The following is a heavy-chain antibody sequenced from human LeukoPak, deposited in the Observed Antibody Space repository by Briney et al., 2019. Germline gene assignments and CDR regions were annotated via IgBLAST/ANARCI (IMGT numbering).Heavy chain of an antibody. J-gene: IGHJ4*02. CDR2: IYYSGST. V-gene: IGHV4-39*01. CDR1: GGSISSSSYY. D-gene: IGHD5-24*01. CDR3: ARHWGDGYNSGFLTVGVLVY. Sequence: SETLSLTCTVSGGSISSSSYYWGWIRQPPGKGLEWIGSIYYSGSTYYNPSLKSRITISVDTSKNQFSLKLSSVTAADTAVYYCARHWGDGYNSGFLTVGVLVYWGQGALVTVSS.